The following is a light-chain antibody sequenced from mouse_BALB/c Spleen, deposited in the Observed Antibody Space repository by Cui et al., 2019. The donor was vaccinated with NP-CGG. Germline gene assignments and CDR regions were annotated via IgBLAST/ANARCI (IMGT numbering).Light chain of an antibody. CDR3: ALWYSNQWV. Sequence: QAVVTQDSALTTSPGETVTLTCRSSTGAVTTGNYANWVQEKPDHLFTGLIGGTNNRIPGVPARFSGSLIGDRAALTITGAQTEDEAIYFCALWYSNQWVFGGGTKLTVL. CDR2: GTN. V-gene: IGLV1*01. J-gene: IGLJ1*01. CDR1: TGAVTTGNY.